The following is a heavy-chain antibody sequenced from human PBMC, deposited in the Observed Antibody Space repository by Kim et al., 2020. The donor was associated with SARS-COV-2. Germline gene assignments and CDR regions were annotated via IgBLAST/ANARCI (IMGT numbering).Heavy chain of an antibody. CDR1: GYTFTSYY. J-gene: IGHJ6*02. CDR2: INPSGGST. V-gene: IGHV1-46*01. CDR3: ARDRAMDIVVVPAAWYYYYYGMDV. D-gene: IGHD2-2*03. Sequence: ASVKVSCKASGYTFTSYYMHWVRQAPGQGLEWMGIINPSGGSTSYAQKFQGRVTMTRDTSTSTVYMELSSLRSEDTAVYYCARDRAMDIVVVPAAWYYYYYGMDVWGQGTTVTVSS.